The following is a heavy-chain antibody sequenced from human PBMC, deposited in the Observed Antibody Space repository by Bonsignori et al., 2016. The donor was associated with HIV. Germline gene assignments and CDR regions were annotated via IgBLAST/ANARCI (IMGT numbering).Heavy chain of an antibody. CDR2: ISSNGGNT. Sequence: EVQLVESGGGLVQPGGSLRLSCAASGFTFSSYAMHWVRQAPGKGLEYVSPISSNGGNTYYANSVKGRFTISRDNSKNTLYLQMGSLRAEDMTVYYCAREGLGGTTGTTLGWFDPWGQGTLVTV. CDR3: AREGLGGTTGTTLGWFDP. CDR1: GFTFSSYA. V-gene: IGHV3-64*01. J-gene: IGHJ5*02. D-gene: IGHD1-1*01.